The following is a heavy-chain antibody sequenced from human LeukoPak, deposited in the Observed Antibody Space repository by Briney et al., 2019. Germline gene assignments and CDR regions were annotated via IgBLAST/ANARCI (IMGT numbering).Heavy chain of an antibody. J-gene: IGHJ4*02. Sequence: TSQTLSLTCTVSGGSISSGGYYWSWIRQHPGKGLEWIGYIYYSGSTNYNPSLTSRVTISVDTSKNQFSLKLSSVTAADTAVYCCARAAIYSYGPFDYWGQGTLVTVSS. V-gene: IGHV4-31*03. CDR3: ARAAIYSYGPFDY. CDR1: GGSISSGGYY. D-gene: IGHD5-18*01. CDR2: IYYSGST.